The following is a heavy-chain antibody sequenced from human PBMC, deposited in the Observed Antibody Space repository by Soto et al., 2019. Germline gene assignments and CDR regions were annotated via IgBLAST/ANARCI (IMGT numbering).Heavy chain of an antibody. V-gene: IGHV3-7*05. CDR2: IKQDGSEK. J-gene: IGHJ4*02. CDR1: GFTFSSYW. Sequence: GGSLRLSCAASGFTFSSYWMSWVRQAPGKGLEWVANIKQDGSEKYYVDSVKGRFTISRDNAKNSLYLQMNSLRAEDTAVYYCASGTRSGWYRFDYWGQGTLVTVSS. CDR3: ASGTRSGWYRFDY. D-gene: IGHD6-19*01.